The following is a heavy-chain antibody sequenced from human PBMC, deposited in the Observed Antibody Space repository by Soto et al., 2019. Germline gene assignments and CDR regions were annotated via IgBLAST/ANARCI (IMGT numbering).Heavy chain of an antibody. CDR3: ASLVCSGGSCYSPYYYYMDV. J-gene: IGHJ6*03. CDR1: GGSISSSSYY. D-gene: IGHD2-15*01. Sequence: SETLSLTCTVSGGSISSSSYYWGWIRQPPGKGLEWIGSIYYSGSTYYNPSLKSRVTISVDTSKNQFSLKLSSVTAADTAVYYCASLVCSGGSCYSPYYYYMDVWGKGTTVTVSS. V-gene: IGHV4-39*01. CDR2: IYYSGST.